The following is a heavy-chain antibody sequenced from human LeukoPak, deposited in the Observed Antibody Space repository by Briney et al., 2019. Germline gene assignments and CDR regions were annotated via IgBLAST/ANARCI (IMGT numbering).Heavy chain of an antibody. V-gene: IGHV3-7*01. CDR3: ARFLTAIAVAGLFDY. D-gene: IGHD6-19*01. CDR2: IKRDGSEK. Sequence: GGSLRLSCAASGFPFSSYWMSWVRQAPGKGLEWVANIKRDGSEKYYVDSVKGRFTISRDNAKNSLYLQMNSLTAEDTAVYYCARFLTAIAVAGLFDYWGQGTLVTVSS. CDR1: GFPFSSYW. J-gene: IGHJ4*02.